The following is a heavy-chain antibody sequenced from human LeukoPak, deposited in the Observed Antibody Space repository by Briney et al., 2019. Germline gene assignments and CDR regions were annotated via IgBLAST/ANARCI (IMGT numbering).Heavy chain of an antibody. CDR3: ARARAYYYDSSGYPLDY. D-gene: IGHD3-22*01. CDR1: GGSISGYF. Sequence: SETLSLTCTVSGGSISGYFWSWIRQPPGKGLEWLGYIFYSGRTNYNPSLKGRVTISVDTSKNQFSLRLSSVTAADTAVYYCARARAYYYDSSGYPLDYWGQGTLVTVSS. CDR2: IFYSGRT. V-gene: IGHV4-59*01. J-gene: IGHJ4*02.